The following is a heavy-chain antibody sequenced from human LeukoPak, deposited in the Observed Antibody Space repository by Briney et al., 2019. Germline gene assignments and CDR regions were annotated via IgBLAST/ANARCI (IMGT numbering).Heavy chain of an antibody. CDR1: GFTFNDFA. CDR3: AKVIVVVVAAHMDV. J-gene: IGHJ6*03. CDR2: ISGNGYTI. D-gene: IGHD2-15*01. Sequence: GGSLRLSCAASGFTFNDFAMNWVRQAPGKGLEWVSAISGNGYTIYYAHSVKGRFTISRDNAKNIMFLEMNSLRAEDTAVYYCAKVIVVVVAAHMDVWGKGTTVTVSS. V-gene: IGHV3-23*01.